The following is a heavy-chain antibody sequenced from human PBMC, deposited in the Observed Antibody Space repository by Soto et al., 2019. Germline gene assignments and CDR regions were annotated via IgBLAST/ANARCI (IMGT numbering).Heavy chain of an antibody. D-gene: IGHD2-15*01. CDR3: ARVGAARHDY. V-gene: IGHV3-48*02. CDR1: GFTFSSYG. CDR2: ISSGPVTT. J-gene: IGHJ4*02. Sequence: EVQLVNSGGGLVQPGGSLRLSCVASGFTFSSYGMNWVRQAPGKGLEWVSYISSGPVTTNYAGSVKGRFTSSRDNANSALYLQLNSRRDDDKAVYYCARVGAARHDYWGQGTLVIVSS.